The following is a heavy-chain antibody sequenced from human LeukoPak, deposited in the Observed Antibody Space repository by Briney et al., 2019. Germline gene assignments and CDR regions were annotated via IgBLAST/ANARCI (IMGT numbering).Heavy chain of an antibody. D-gene: IGHD6-19*01. V-gene: IGHV3-21*01. J-gene: IGHJ4*02. CDR2: ISSTSTYI. CDR3: ARVSYSSGWFFDY. CDR1: GFTFSSFN. Sequence: SLRLSCAASGFTFSSFNMSWVRQAPGKGLEWVSSISSTSTYIYDADSVKGRFTISRDNAKSSLYLQMNSLRAEDTAVYYCARVSYSSGWFFDYWGQGTLVTVSS.